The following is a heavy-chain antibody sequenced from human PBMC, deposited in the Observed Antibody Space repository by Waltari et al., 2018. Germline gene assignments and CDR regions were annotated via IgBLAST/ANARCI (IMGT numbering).Heavy chain of an antibody. CDR1: GYTFTELS. Sequence: QVQLVQSGAEVKKPGASVKVSCKVSGYTFTELSMHWVRQAPGKGLEGMGGLDPEDGETNYAQKFQGRVTMTEDTSTDTAYMDLSSLRSEDTAVYYCATETPPDVDTFEVYVYWGQGTLVTVSS. CDR2: LDPEDGET. V-gene: IGHV1-24*01. D-gene: IGHD3-16*01. J-gene: IGHJ4*02. CDR3: ATETPPDVDTFEVYVY.